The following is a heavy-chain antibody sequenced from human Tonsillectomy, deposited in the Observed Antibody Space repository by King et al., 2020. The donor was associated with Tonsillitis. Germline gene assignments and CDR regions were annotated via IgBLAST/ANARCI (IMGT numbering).Heavy chain of an antibody. CDR3: AKDRNSGSPSHFDN. J-gene: IGHJ4*01. D-gene: IGHD1-26*01. Sequence: VQLVESGGGLVQPGGSLRLSCAASGFTFYSYAMSWVRQAPGKGLEWVSGVSGSGGSTYYADSVKGRFTISRDNSKNTLYLQMNSLRVEDTAVYYCAKDRNSGSPSHFDNWGHGTLVTVSS. V-gene: IGHV3-23*04. CDR2: VSGSGGST. CDR1: GFTFYSYA.